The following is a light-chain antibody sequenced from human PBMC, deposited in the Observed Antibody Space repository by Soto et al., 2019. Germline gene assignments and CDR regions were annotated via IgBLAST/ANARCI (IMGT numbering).Light chain of an antibody. J-gene: IGLJ1*01. CDR3: AAWDDTLNRYV. V-gene: IGLV1-44*01. CDR2: YNN. CDR1: NSNIAINT. Sequence: QSVLTQPPSASETPGQTVSISCSGSNSNIAINTVNWYQHLPGTAPKLLIYYNNQRPSGVPDRFSGSKSGTSASLAISGLQSEDESDYYCAAWDDTLNRYVFGTGTKVTVL.